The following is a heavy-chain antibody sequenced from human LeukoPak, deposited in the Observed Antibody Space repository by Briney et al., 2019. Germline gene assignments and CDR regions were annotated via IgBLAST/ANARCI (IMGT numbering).Heavy chain of an antibody. V-gene: IGHV3-23*01. CDR2: ISGSGGST. J-gene: IGHJ4*02. CDR3: AKGQVQLWVPTDY. CDR1: GFTFSSYA. D-gene: IGHD5-18*01. Sequence: GGCLRLSSAASGFTFSSYAMSWVRQAPGKGLEWVSAISGSGGSTYYADSVKGRFTISRDNTKNTLYLQMNSLRAEDTAVYYCAKGQVQLWVPTDYWGQGTLVTVSS.